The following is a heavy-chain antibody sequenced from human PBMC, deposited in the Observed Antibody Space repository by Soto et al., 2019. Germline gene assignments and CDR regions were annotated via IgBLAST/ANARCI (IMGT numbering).Heavy chain of an antibody. CDR2: ILPIFGTA. CDR3: ARGHDYGGNSDAFDI. J-gene: IGHJ3*02. CDR1: GGTFSTDA. D-gene: IGHD2-21*02. Sequence: QVQLVQSGAEVKKPGSSVKVSCKASGGTFSTDAINWVRQAPGQGPEWMGGILPIFGTADYAQKFQGRVTXXADVSTTTAYMELSSLRSEDTAVYYCARGHDYGGNSDAFDIWGQGTMVTVSS. V-gene: IGHV1-69*12.